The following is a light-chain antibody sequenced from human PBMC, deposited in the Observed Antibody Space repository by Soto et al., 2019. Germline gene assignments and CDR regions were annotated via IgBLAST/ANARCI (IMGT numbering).Light chain of an antibody. CDR3: QQYQSYSFT. Sequence: DLQMTQSPSTLSASVGDRVTIACRASQSISNWLAWYQQKPGKAPKLLVFDASTLEGGVPSRFSGSGSGTEFTLTISSLQPDDFATYYCQQYQSYSFTFGQGTKLEIK. J-gene: IGKJ2*01. V-gene: IGKV1-5*01. CDR2: DAS. CDR1: QSISNW.